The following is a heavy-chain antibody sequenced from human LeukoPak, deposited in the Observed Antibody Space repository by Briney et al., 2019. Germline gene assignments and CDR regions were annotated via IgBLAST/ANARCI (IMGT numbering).Heavy chain of an antibody. CDR3: ARGQTGCMDV. CDR1: RFTFSSYE. D-gene: IGHD1-14*01. J-gene: IGHJ6*02. CDR2: ISSSGSTI. Sequence: GGSLRLSCAASRFTFSSYEMNWVRQAPGKGPEWVSYISSSGSTIYYADSVKGRFTVSRDNAKNSLYLQMNSLRAEDTAVYYCARGQTGCMDVWGQGTTVTVSS. V-gene: IGHV3-48*03.